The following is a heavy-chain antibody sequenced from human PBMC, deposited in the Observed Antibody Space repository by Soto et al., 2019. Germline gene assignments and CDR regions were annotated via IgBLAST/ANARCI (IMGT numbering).Heavy chain of an antibody. J-gene: IGHJ4*02. D-gene: IGHD4-4*01. CDR2: ISYDGSNR. Sequence: QVQLVESGGGVVQPGRSLRLSCASSGFRFSDYAIHWVRQAPGKGLEWVAVISYDGSNRYYGDSVKGRFTITRDNSMDTLYLQMNSLRVDDTAVYYCARDSGFGNYFGPNDYWGQGTLVTVSS. CDR1: GFRFSDYA. V-gene: IGHV3-30*03. CDR3: ARDSGFGNYFGPNDY.